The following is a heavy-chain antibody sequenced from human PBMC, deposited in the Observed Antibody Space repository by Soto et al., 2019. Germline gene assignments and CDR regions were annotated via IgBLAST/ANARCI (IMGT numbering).Heavy chain of an antibody. J-gene: IGHJ6*02. V-gene: IGHV3-33*01. Sequence: QVQLVESGGGVVQPGRSLRLSCAASGFTFSNYGMHLVRQAPGKGLEWVAVILNDGSNRYHADSVKDRFTISRDNSKNTLYLQMHSLRAEDTAVYYGARDDEYSGNGMDVWGQGTTVNVS. D-gene: IGHD3-10*01. CDR1: GFTFSNYG. CDR2: ILNDGSNR. CDR3: ARDDEYSGNGMDV.